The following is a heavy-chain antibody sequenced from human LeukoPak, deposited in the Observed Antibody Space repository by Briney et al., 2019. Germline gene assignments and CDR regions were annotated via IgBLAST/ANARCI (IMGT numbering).Heavy chain of an antibody. CDR1: GFTFSRFG. CDR3: ARDGGGDASGYYFSDYFDH. Sequence: GRSLRLSCATSGFTFSRFGMNWVRQVPGKGLEWVAVIWYDGSQTKYADSVKGRFTVSRANSKNTLYLEMKSLRAEDTAVYFCARDGGGDASGYYFSDYFDHWGQGTLVTVSS. V-gene: IGHV3-33*01. J-gene: IGHJ4*02. CDR2: IWYDGSQT. D-gene: IGHD3-22*01.